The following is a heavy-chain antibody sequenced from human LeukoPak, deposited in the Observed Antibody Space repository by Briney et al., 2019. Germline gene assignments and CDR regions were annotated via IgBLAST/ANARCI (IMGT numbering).Heavy chain of an antibody. CDR1: GFTFSTYS. CDR3: ARGSRITIFGVVIFNYFDY. D-gene: IGHD3-3*01. V-gene: IGHV3-48*01. CDR2: ISSSTSTI. J-gene: IGHJ4*02. Sequence: GGSLRLSCAASGFTFSTYSMNWVRQAPGKGLEWVSYISSSTSTIYYGDSVKGRFTISRDNAKNSLYLQMNSLRAEDTAVYYCARGSRITIFGVVIFNYFDYWGQGTLVTVSS.